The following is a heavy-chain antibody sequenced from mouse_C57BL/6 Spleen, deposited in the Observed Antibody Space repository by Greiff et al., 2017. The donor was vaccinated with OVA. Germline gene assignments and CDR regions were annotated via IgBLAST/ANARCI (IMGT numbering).Heavy chain of an antibody. Sequence: VQLQQSGPELVKPGASVKISCKASGYSFTSYYIHWVKQRPGQGLEWIGWIYPGSGNTKYNEKFKGKATLTADTSSSTAYMQLSSLTSEDSAVYYCAGAGTPYYFDYWGQGTTLTVSS. CDR2: IYPGSGNT. J-gene: IGHJ2*01. CDR1: GYSFTSYY. D-gene: IGHD3-3*01. V-gene: IGHV1-66*01. CDR3: AGAGTPYYFDY.